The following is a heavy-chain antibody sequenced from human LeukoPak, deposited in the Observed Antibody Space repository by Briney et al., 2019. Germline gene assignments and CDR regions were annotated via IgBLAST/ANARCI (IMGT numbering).Heavy chain of an antibody. J-gene: IGHJ5*02. D-gene: IGHD3-10*01. Sequence: ASVKVSCXASGYTFTSYGISWVRQAPGQGLEWMGWISAYNGNTNYAQKLQGRVTMTTDTSTRTAYMELRSLRSDDTAVYYCARDPNLYGSGSSTYNWFDPWGQGTLVTVSS. V-gene: IGHV1-18*01. CDR2: ISAYNGNT. CDR3: ARDPNLYGSGSSTYNWFDP. CDR1: GYTFTSYG.